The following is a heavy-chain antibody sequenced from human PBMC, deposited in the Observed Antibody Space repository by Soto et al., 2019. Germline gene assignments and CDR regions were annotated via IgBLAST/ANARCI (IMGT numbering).Heavy chain of an antibody. CDR1: XXTFNSYG. CDR2: ISYDSTKT. J-gene: IGHJ6*02. D-gene: IGHD1-26*01. CDR3: ARTRSAWSDFHYYSLDV. V-gene: IGHV3-30*03. Sequence: QVQLVESGGGVVQPGRSLRLSXAXXXXTFNSYGMHWVRQGPGNGLEWVAFISYDSTKTYYADSVKGRFTISRDNSNSALYVQMNSLTGEDTAVYYCARTRSAWSDFHYYSLDVWGQGTTVTVSS.